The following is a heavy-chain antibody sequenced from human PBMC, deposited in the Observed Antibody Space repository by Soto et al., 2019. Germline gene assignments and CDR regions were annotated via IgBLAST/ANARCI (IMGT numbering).Heavy chain of an antibody. D-gene: IGHD3-3*01. CDR1: GGTFSSYA. Sequence: QVQLVQSGAEVKKPGSSVKVSCKASGGTFSSYAISWVRQAPGQGLEWMGGIIPIFGTANYAQKFQGRVTIIADESTSTAYMELSSLRSEDTAVYYCAFSGRLRFLEWLVPSLYGMDFWGQGTTVTVSS. J-gene: IGHJ6*02. CDR2: IIPIFGTA. CDR3: AFSGRLRFLEWLVPSLYGMDF. V-gene: IGHV1-69*12.